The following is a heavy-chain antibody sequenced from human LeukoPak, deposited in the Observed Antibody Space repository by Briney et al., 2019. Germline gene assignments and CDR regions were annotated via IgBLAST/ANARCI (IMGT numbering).Heavy chain of an antibody. CDR2: IRSKANSYAT. CDR3: TRLGDCSSTSCYGY. Sequence: GGSLRLSCAASGFTLSGSAMHWVRQASGKGLEWVGRIRSKANSYATAYAASVKGRFTISRDDSKNTAYLQMNSLKTEDTAVYYCTRLGDCSSTSCYGYWGQGTLVTVSS. V-gene: IGHV3-73*01. CDR1: GFTLSGSA. D-gene: IGHD2-2*01. J-gene: IGHJ4*02.